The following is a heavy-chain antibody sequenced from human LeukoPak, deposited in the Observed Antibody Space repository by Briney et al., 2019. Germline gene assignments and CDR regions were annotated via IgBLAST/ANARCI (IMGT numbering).Heavy chain of an antibody. Sequence: GRSLRLSCAASGFTFSSYGMHWVRQAPGRGLEWVAVIWNDGSHKYYADSVKGRFTISRDNSKNTLYLQMNSLRAEDTAVYYCARLSGYEKGYVFDIWGQGAMVTVSS. V-gene: IGHV3-33*01. CDR2: IWNDGSHK. CDR1: GFTFSSYG. D-gene: IGHD5-12*01. J-gene: IGHJ3*02. CDR3: ARLSGYEKGYVFDI.